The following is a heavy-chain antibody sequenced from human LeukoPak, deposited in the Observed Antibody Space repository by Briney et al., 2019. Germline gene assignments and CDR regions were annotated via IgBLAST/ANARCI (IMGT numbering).Heavy chain of an antibody. CDR1: GGSISSGDYY. V-gene: IGHV4-31*03. J-gene: IGHJ4*02. D-gene: IGHD3-16*01. CDR2: IYYSGYT. Sequence: SQTLSLTCTVSGGSISSGDYYWSWIRQHPGKGLEWIGYIYYSGYTYHNPSLKSRVTISVDTSKKRFSLKLSSVTAADTAVYYCARWKGDDRYYFDYWGQGTLVTVSS. CDR3: ARWKGDDRYYFDY.